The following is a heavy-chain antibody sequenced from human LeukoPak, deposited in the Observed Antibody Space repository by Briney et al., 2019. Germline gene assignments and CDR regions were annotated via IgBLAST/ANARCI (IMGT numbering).Heavy chain of an antibody. CDR2: IYYSGST. Sequence: PSETLSLTCTVSGGSISSYYWSWIRQPPGKGLEWIGYIYYSGSTNYNPPLKSRVTISVDTSKNQFSLKPSSVTAADTAVYYCARRHTYYYDSSGYPLDAFDIWGQGTMVTVSS. CDR1: GGSISSYY. V-gene: IGHV4-59*01. CDR3: ARRHTYYYDSSGYPLDAFDI. J-gene: IGHJ3*02. D-gene: IGHD3-22*01.